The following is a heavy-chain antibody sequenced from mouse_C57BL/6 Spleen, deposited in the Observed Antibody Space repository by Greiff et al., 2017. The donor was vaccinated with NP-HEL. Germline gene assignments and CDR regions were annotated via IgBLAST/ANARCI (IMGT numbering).Heavy chain of an antibody. V-gene: IGHV1-64*01. CDR1: GYTFTSYW. J-gene: IGHJ4*01. CDR3: ARRIYLDYYAMDY. D-gene: IGHD2-1*01. Sequence: QVQLKQPGAELVKPGASVKLSCKASGYTFTSYWMHWVKQRPGQGLEWIGMIHPNSGSTNYNEKFKSKATLTVDKSSSTAYMQLSSLTSEDSAVYYCARRIYLDYYAMDYWGQGTSVTVSS. CDR2: IHPNSGST.